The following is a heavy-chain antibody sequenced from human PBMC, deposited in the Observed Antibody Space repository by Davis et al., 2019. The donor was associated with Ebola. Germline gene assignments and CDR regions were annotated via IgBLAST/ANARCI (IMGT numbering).Heavy chain of an antibody. V-gene: IGHV4-31*03. CDR3: ARDTGRITIFGVVTNWFDP. Sequence: MPSETLSLTCTVSGGSISSGGYYWSWIRQHPGKGLEWIGYIYYSGSTYYNPSLKSRVTISVDTSKNQFSLKLSSVTAADTAVYYCARDTGRITIFGVVTNWFDPWGQGTLVTVSS. J-gene: IGHJ5*02. CDR2: IYYSGST. D-gene: IGHD3-3*01. CDR1: GGSISSGGYY.